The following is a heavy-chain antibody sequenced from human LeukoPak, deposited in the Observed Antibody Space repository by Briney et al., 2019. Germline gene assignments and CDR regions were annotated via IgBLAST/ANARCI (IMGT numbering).Heavy chain of an antibody. CDR3: ARDSSSLDY. V-gene: IGHV3-23*01. CDR2: ISGSGDST. CDR1: GFTFSNFA. Sequence: GGSLRLSCVASGFTFSNFAMTWVRQAPGQGLEWVSSISGSGDSTYYADSVKGWFTISRDNAKNSLYLQMNSLRAEDTAVYYCARDSSSLDYWGQGTLVTVSS. D-gene: IGHD6-13*01. J-gene: IGHJ4*02.